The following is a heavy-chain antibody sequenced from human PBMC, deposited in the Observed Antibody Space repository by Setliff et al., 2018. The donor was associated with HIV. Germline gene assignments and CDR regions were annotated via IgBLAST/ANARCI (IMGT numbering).Heavy chain of an antibody. J-gene: IGHJ4*02. CDR3: ARGHPIVPTGLVSFYFDH. D-gene: IGHD2-2*01. V-gene: IGHV4-39*07. CDR1: GGSISSGGYY. CDR2: IDHSGST. Sequence: SETLSLTCTVSGGSISSGGYYWSWIRQSPGKGLEWIGEIDHSGSTDDNPSLKSRVTISVDTSKNQFSLKLSSVSAADTAVYYCARGHPIVPTGLVSFYFDHWGQGTLVTVSS.